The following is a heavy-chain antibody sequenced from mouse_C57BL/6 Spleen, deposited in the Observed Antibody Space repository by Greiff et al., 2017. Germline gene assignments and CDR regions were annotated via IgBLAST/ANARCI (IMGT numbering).Heavy chain of an antibody. CDR1: GYTFTSYW. V-gene: IGHV1-69*01. Sequence: QVQLQQPGAELVMPGASVKLSCKASGYTFTSYWMHWVKQRPGQGLEWIGEIDPSDSYTNYNQKFKGKSTLTVDKSSSTAYMQLSSLTSEDSAVYCCARPGNFVINTVVIPYAVDYWGQGTSVTVSS. CDR3: ARPGNFVINTVVIPYAVDY. D-gene: IGHD1-1*01. CDR2: IDPSDSYT. J-gene: IGHJ4*01.